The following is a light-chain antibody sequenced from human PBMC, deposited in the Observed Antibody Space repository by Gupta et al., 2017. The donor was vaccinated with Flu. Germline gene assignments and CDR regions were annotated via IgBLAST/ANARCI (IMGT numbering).Light chain of an antibody. CDR3: QQDITYPWT. CDR2: RAS. V-gene: IGKV1-5*03. Sequence: DIQMTQSPSTLSASVGDRVIITCRASQSVGEWLAWYQHKPGKAPNLLIYRASSLESGVPSRFSGSGSGTXFTLTIXMLHPDDFATYYCQQDITYPWTFGXGTKVEIK. CDR1: QSVGEW. J-gene: IGKJ1*01.